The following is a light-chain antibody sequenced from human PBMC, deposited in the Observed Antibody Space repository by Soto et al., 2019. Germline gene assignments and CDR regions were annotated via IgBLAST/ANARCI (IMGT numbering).Light chain of an antibody. CDR2: SAS. Sequence: DIQMTQSPSSLSASVGDRVTISCRASQGIRHALGWYQQKPGKAPKRLIYSASGLQSVVPSRFSGSGSGTEFNLTISSLQPEDVATYYCLQQNNYLWPFGQGTRVEIK. V-gene: IGKV1-17*01. CDR3: LQQNNYLWP. CDR1: QGIRHA. J-gene: IGKJ1*01.